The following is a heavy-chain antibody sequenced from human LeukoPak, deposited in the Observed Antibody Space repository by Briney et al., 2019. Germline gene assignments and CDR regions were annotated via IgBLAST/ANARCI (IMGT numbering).Heavy chain of an antibody. CDR1: GYTFTSYY. V-gene: IGHV1-46*03. J-gene: IGHJ5*02. CDR3: ARAISQLPPYNWFDP. Sequence: ASVKVSCEASGYTFTSYYMHWVRQAPGQGLEWMGIVNPSGGSTSYAQKFQGRVTMTRDTSTSTVYMELSSLRSEDTAVYYCARAISQLPPYNWFDPWGQGTLVTLSS. CDR2: VNPSGGST. D-gene: IGHD2-2*01.